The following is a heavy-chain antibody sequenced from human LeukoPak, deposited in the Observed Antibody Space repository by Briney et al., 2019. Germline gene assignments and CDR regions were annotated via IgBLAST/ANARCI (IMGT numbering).Heavy chain of an antibody. J-gene: IGHJ6*02. CDR3: ARVSGLRFLEWFYYYYGMDV. CDR2: VSSSSTSI. Sequence: PGGSLRLSCAASGFTFSSYSMNWVRQAPGKGLEWVSSVSSSSTSIYYADSVKGRFTISRDNAKNSLYLQMNSLIAEDTAVYYCARVSGLRFLEWFYYYYGMDVWGQGTTVTVSS. D-gene: IGHD3-3*01. CDR1: GFTFSSYS. V-gene: IGHV3-21*01.